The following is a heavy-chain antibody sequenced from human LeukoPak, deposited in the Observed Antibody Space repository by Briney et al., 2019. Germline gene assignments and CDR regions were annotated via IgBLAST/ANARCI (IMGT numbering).Heavy chain of an antibody. CDR1: GGSFSGYY. CDR3: ARGRHRGGATTFSPDY. CDR2: INHSGST. Sequence: SETLSLTCAVYGGSFSGYYWSWIRPPPGKGLEWIGEINHSGSTNYNPSLKSRVTISVDTSKNQFSLKLSSVTAADTAVYYCARGRHRGGATTFSPDYWGQGTLVTVSS. J-gene: IGHJ4*02. V-gene: IGHV4-34*01. D-gene: IGHD1-26*01.